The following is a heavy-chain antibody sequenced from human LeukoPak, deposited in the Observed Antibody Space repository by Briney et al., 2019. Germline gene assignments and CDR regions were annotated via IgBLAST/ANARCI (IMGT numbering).Heavy chain of an antibody. J-gene: IGHJ4*02. Sequence: PSETLSLTYAVYGDSLSGHYWSWIRQPPGKGLEWIGEITDGGRTSYSPSLKSRATISIVPSQSQFSLQLDSVTAADTAIYYCVRRTRVAMPNALDLISVFWGQGTLVTVSS. V-gene: IGHV4-34*01. CDR2: ITDGGRT. CDR1: GDSLSGHY. CDR3: VRRTRVAMPNALDLISVF. D-gene: IGHD2-2*01.